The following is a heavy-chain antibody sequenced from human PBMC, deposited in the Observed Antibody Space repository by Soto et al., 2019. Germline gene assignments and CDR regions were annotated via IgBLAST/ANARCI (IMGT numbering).Heavy chain of an antibody. Sequence: EVQLVESGGELVKPGGSLRLSCVASGFTFSNYYMYWVRQAPEKGLEWVSSISGNSAYIYYTGSMKGRFTISRDNAKTSLYLQMNSLRAEDTAVYFCARAPPGDLYGIDVGGQGTTVTVSS. D-gene: IGHD2-21*02. CDR3: ARAPPGDLYGIDV. V-gene: IGHV3-21*06. J-gene: IGHJ6*02. CDR1: GFTFSNYY. CDR2: ISGNSAYI.